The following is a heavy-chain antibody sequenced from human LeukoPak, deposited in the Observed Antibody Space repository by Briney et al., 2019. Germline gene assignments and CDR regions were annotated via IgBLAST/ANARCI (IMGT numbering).Heavy chain of an antibody. CDR1: GYTFDSYG. D-gene: IGHD6-13*01. J-gene: IGHJ5*02. Sequence: RASVKVSCKTSGYTFDSYGIAWVRQAPGQRLEWVGWISAYNGDTNYAQRVQGRVTMTTDTSTTTAYLELRSLRPDDTAVYYCARGDLLAASSTVGFDPWGQGTLVSVSS. CDR2: ISAYNGDT. CDR3: ARGDLLAASSTVGFDP. V-gene: IGHV1-18*01.